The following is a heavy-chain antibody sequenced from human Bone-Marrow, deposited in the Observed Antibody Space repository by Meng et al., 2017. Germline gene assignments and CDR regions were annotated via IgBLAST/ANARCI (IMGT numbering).Heavy chain of an antibody. CDR3: ARFTPFDY. V-gene: IGHV3-74*01. J-gene: IGHJ4*02. CDR2: INPDGTIT. CDR1: DFTFSIFW. Sequence: EVQLVESGWCLVATGGYLRLSCIASDFTFSIFWMPWVRQAPGKGPMWVSRINPDGTITDYADSVKGRFTISRDNAKNTLYLQMNSLRAEDSAVYYCARFTPFDYWGPGTLVTVSS.